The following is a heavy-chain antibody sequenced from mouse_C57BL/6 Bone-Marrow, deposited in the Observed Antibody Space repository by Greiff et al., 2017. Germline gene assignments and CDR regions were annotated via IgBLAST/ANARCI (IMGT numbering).Heavy chain of an antibody. CDR2: ISDGGSYT. D-gene: IGHD1-1*01. J-gene: IGHJ4*01. Sequence: EVKLVESGGGLVKPGGSLKLSCAASGFTFSSYAMSWVRQTPEKRLEWVATISDGGSYTYYPDNVKGRFTISRDNAKNNLYLQMSHLKSEDTAMYYYAYYYSNCYDAMDYWGQGTSGTVAS. CDR1: GFTFSSYA. V-gene: IGHV5-4*03. CDR3: AYYYSNCYDAMDY.